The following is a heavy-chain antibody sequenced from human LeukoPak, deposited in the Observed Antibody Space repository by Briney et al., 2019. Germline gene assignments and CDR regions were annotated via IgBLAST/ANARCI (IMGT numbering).Heavy chain of an antibody. V-gene: IGHV4-30-4*08. CDR1: GGSISSGDYY. CDR3: ARTWIQLWLLYY. D-gene: IGHD5-18*01. J-gene: IGHJ4*02. Sequence: SETLSLTCTVSGGSISSGDYYWSWIRQPPGKGLEWIGYIYYSGSTYYNPSLKSRVTISVDTSKNQFPLKLSSVTAADTAVYYCARTWIQLWLLYYWGQGTLVTVSS. CDR2: IYYSGST.